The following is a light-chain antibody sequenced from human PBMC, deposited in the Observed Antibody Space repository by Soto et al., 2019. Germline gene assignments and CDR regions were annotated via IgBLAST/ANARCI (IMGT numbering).Light chain of an antibody. CDR1: RSVSDSSNNENY. CDR3: PQYYTAQLT. Sequence: DIVMTQSPDSLAVSLGERATINCKSSRSVSDSSNNENYLAWYQQRPRQPPKLLIYWASTRESGGPDRVSGSGAGTDFTRTISSLQAADVAAYYGPQYYTAQLTFGPGTKVDIK. J-gene: IGKJ3*01. V-gene: IGKV4-1*01. CDR2: WAS.